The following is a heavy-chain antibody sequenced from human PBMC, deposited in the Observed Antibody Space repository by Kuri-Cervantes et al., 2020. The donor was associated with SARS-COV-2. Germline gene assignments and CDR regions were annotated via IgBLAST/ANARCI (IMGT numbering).Heavy chain of an antibody. Sequence: GSLRLSCTVSGYSISSGYYWGWIRQPPGKGLEWIGSIYHSGSIFYNPSLKSRVTILLDTSKNQFSLKLTSVTAADTAVYYCARREGGGSYNVAFDIWGQGTLVTVSS. CDR2: IYHSGSI. V-gene: IGHV4-38-2*02. CDR1: GYSISSGYY. D-gene: IGHD1-26*01. CDR3: ARREGGGSYNVAFDI. J-gene: IGHJ3*02.